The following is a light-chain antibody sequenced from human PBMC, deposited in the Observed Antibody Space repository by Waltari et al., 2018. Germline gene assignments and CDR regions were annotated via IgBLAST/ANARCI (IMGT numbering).Light chain of an antibody. CDR2: EFT. Sequence: QSALTQPASVSGSPGQSITLSCTGTNSDVGRYNLVSWHQKHPGKAPNLTLYEFTKPPSRVPQRFSGATSGNTASLTISVLQAEDEADYYCSSYAGGSTVIFGGGTKVTVL. V-gene: IGLV2-23*02. J-gene: IGLJ2*01. CDR3: SSYAGGSTVI. CDR1: NSDVGRYNL.